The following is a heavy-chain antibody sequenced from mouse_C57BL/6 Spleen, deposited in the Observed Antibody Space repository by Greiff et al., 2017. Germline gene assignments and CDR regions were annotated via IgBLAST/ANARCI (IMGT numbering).Heavy chain of an antibody. CDR1: GYTFTDYN. CDR2: INPNNGGT. V-gene: IGHV1-18*01. CDR3: ARGGYYGSSSFAY. Sequence: EVQLKESGPELVKPGASVKIPCKASGYTFTDYNMDWVKQSHGKSLEWMGDINPNNGGTIDNQLLKGKATLTVEKSSSTAYMELRSLTSEDTAVSYCARGGYYGSSSFAYWGHGTLVTVSA. J-gene: IGHJ3*01. D-gene: IGHD1-1*01.